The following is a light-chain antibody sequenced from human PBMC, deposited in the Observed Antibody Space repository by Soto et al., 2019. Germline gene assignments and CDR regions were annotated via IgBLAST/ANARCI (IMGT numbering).Light chain of an antibody. V-gene: IGKV1-5*03. CDR3: QQYKRFSLT. Sequence: DIQMTQSPSTLSAFVGDRVTITCRASQSISNWLAWYQQKPGKAPKLLIYTASSLESGVPSRFSGSGSGTEFTLTISSLQPDDFATYYCQQYKRFSLTFGGGTKVDIK. CDR2: TAS. CDR1: QSISNW. J-gene: IGKJ4*01.